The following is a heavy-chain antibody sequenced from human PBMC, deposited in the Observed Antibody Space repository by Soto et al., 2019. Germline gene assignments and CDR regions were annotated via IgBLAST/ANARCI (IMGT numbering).Heavy chain of an antibody. CDR3: ARRCSGGSCYDAFDI. D-gene: IGHD2-15*01. V-gene: IGHV3-66*04. CDR2: IYSGGST. J-gene: IGHJ3*02. Sequence: EVQLVESGGGLVQPGGSLRLSCAASGFTVSSNYMSWVRQAPGKGLEWVSVIYSGGSTYYADSVKGRFTISRDNSKNTLYLQMNSLRAEDTAVYYCARRCSGGSCYDAFDIWGQGTMVTVSS. CDR1: GFTVSSNY.